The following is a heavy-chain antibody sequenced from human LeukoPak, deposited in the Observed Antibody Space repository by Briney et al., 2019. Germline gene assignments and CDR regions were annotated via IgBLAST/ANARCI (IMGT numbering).Heavy chain of an antibody. J-gene: IGHJ3*02. D-gene: IGHD1-26*01. CDR1: GFTFSSYG. CDR2: ISYDGSNK. CDR3: ARDMWELPSDAFDI. Sequence: PGGSLRLSCAASGFTFSSYGMHWVRQAPGKGLEWVAVISYDGSNKYYADSVKGRFTISRDNSKNTLYLQMNSLRAEDTAVYYCARDMWELPSDAFDIWGQGTMVTVSS. V-gene: IGHV3-30*03.